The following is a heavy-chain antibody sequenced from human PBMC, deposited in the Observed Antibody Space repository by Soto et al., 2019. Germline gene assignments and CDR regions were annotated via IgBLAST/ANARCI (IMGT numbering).Heavy chain of an antibody. Sequence: EVQLVESGGGLVQPGGSLRLSCAVSGFTFSGDSFNWVRQAPGRGLEWVSFIGSTGSVTHYAYSVMGRFTISRDNARNSLYLQMDSVRADDTAVYRCARARPTSGPAYGLDIWGQGTVVTVSS. CDR3: ARARPTSGPAYGLDI. J-gene: IGHJ3*02. V-gene: IGHV3-48*04. CDR2: IGSTGSVT. CDR1: GFTFSGDS. D-gene: IGHD4-17*01.